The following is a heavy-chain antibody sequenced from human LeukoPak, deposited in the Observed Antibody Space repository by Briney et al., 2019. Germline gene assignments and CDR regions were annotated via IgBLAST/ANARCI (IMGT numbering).Heavy chain of an antibody. CDR2: ISSSSYI. Sequence: GGSLRLSCAASGFTFSSYSMNWVRQAPGKGLEWVSSISSSSYIYYADSVKGRFTISRDNAKNSLYLQMNSLRAEDTAVYYCARDLDGPYSSSWYYMDVRGKGTTVTVSS. D-gene: IGHD6-13*01. V-gene: IGHV3-21*01. J-gene: IGHJ6*03. CDR3: ARDLDGPYSSSWYYMDV. CDR1: GFTFSSYS.